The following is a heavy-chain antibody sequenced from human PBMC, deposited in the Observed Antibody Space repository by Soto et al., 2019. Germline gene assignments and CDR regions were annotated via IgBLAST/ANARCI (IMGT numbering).Heavy chain of an antibody. V-gene: IGHV3-23*01. Sequence: EVQLLQSGGGLVQPGGSLRLSCAASGFIFSNYAMNWVRQAPGKGLEWVSIVTSRGDTTYYADSVKGRITISRDNSKNTLYLQVNSLPAEDTAVYYCAKDRLGGGLDYWGQGTLVSVSS. CDR2: VTSRGDTT. D-gene: IGHD3-16*01. CDR1: GFIFSNYA. CDR3: AKDRLGGGLDY. J-gene: IGHJ4*02.